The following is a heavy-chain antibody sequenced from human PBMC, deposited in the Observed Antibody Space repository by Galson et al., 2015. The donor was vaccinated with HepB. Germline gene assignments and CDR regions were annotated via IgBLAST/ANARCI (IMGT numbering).Heavy chain of an antibody. V-gene: IGHV3-30*04. J-gene: IGHJ4*02. CDR3: ASEYYYDSSGYYSG. Sequence: SLRLSCAASGFTFSSYAMHWVRQAPGKGLEWVAVISYDGSNKYYADSVKGRFTISRDNSKNTLYLQMNSLRAEDTAVYYCASEYYYDSSGYYSGWGQGTLVTVSS. D-gene: IGHD3-22*01. CDR2: ISYDGSNK. CDR1: GFTFSSYA.